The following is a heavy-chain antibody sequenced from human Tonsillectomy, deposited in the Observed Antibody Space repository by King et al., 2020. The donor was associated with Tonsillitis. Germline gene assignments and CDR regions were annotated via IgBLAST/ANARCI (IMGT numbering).Heavy chain of an antibody. Sequence: QLQESGPGLVKPSETLSLTCTVSGGSISNSYWSWIRQPPGKGLEWVGYIYDSGDTNYNPSLKSRVTISVDTSKNQFSLKLSSVTAADTAVYYWAGKAVTGNPHFDPWGQGTLVTVSS. D-gene: IGHD6-19*01. J-gene: IGHJ5*02. V-gene: IGHV4-59*01. CDR3: AGKAVTGNPHFDP. CDR1: GGSISNSY. CDR2: IYDSGDT.